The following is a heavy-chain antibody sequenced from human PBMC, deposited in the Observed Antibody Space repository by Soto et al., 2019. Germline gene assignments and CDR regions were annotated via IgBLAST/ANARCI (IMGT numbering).Heavy chain of an antibody. CDR2: IKPDESEK. Sequence: GSLRLSCTASGFTFSDSWMTWVRQAPGKGLEWVARIKPDESEKKYADSVKDRFSISRDNAKNSMYLQMDSLRGEDTAVYYCVRGGSNYASWGQGTLVTVSS. CDR1: GFTFSDSW. D-gene: IGHD4-4*01. J-gene: IGHJ5*02. V-gene: IGHV3-7*01. CDR3: VRGGSNYAS.